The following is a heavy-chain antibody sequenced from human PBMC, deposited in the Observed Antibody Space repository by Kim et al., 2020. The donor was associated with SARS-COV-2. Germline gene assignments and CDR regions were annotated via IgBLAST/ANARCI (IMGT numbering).Heavy chain of an antibody. D-gene: IGHD3-16*01. V-gene: IGHV3-23*01. J-gene: IGHJ4*02. Sequence: SYADSVKGRSPISRDNSRRTLYRQRSSLRADDTAVYYCAKDTGGSRLFDYWGQGTLVTVSS. CDR3: AKDTGGSRLFDY.